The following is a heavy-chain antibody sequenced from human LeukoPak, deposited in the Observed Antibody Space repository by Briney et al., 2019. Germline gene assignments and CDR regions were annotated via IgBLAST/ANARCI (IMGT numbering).Heavy chain of an antibody. J-gene: IGHJ4*02. CDR2: ISSSSSTI. D-gene: IGHD3-10*01. CDR3: ARDSYGSGSYRDY. Sequence: GGSLRLSCAASGFTFSYYSMSWVRQAPGKGLEWVSYISSSSSTIYYADSVKGRFTISRDNAKNSLYLQMNSLRAEDTAVYYCARDSYGSGSYRDYWGQGTLVTVSS. CDR1: GFTFSYYS. V-gene: IGHV3-48*01.